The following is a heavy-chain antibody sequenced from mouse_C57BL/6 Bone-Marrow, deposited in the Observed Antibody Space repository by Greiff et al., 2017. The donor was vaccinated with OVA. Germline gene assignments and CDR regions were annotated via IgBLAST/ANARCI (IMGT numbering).Heavy chain of an antibody. CDR2: INPSTGGT. V-gene: IGHV1-42*01. J-gene: IGHJ1*03. Sequence: VQLKESGPELVKPGASVKISCKASGYSFTGYYMNWVKQSPEKSLEWIGEINPSTGGTTYNQKFKAKATLTVDKSSSTAYMQLKSLTSEDSAVYYCARYPHYYGSSYGYFDVWGTGTTVTVSS. CDR1: GYSFTGYY. CDR3: ARYPHYYGSSYGYFDV. D-gene: IGHD1-1*01.